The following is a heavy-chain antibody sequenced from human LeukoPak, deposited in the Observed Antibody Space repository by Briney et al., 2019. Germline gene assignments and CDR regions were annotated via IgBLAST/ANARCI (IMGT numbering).Heavy chain of an antibody. D-gene: IGHD2-8*01. CDR2: ISYSGNT. Sequence: SETLSLTCTVSGGSISSYYWSWVRQPPGKGLVWIGYISYSGNTNYNPSLKSRVTISMHTSKNQLSLKLNSVTAADTAVYYCASSGQCTNGLCRDVGYMDVWGKGTTVTVSS. J-gene: IGHJ6*03. CDR3: ASSGQCTNGLCRDVGYMDV. V-gene: IGHV4-59*01. CDR1: GGSISSYY.